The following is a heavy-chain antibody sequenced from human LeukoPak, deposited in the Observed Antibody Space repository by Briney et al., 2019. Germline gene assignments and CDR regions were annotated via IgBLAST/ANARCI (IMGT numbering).Heavy chain of an antibody. V-gene: IGHV3-23*01. CDR3: AKAGPGYWELVYFDY. CDR2: ISGSGGST. J-gene: IGHJ4*02. CDR1: GFTFSTYA. D-gene: IGHD2-15*01. Sequence: GGSLRLSCAASGFTFSTYAMSWVRQAPGKGLEWVSGISGSGGSTYYADSVKGRFTISRDNSKNTLCLQMNGLRAEDTAVYYCAKAGPGYWELVYFDYWGQGTLVTVSS.